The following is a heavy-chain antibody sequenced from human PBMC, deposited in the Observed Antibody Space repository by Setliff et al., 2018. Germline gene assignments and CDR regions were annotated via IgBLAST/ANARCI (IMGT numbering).Heavy chain of an antibody. J-gene: IGHJ6*03. D-gene: IGHD6-6*01. CDR2: IYTSGST. Sequence: SETLSLTCTVSGGSISSYYWSWIRQPPWKGLEWIGYIYTSGSTNYSPSLKSRVTISLATSKNQFSLKLTSVTAADTAVYYCARMAVRVASRPSSPLDYYYYMDLWGKGATVTVSS. CDR3: ARMAVRVASRPSSPLDYYYYMDL. V-gene: IGHV4-4*08. CDR1: GGSISSYY.